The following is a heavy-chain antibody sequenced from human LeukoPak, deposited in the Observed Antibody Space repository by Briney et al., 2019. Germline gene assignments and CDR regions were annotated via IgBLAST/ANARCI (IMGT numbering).Heavy chain of an antibody. CDR1: GYTFTGYY. V-gene: IGHV1-2*06. J-gene: IGHJ4*02. D-gene: IGHD3-22*01. CDR3: ARTSSYYYDSSGYDY. CDR2: TNPNSGGT. Sequence: VASVEVSCKASGYTFTGYYMHWVRQAPGQGLEWMGRTNPNSGGTNYAQKFQGRVTMTRDTSISTAYMELSRLRSDDTAVYYCARTSSYYYDSSGYDYWGQGTLVTVSS.